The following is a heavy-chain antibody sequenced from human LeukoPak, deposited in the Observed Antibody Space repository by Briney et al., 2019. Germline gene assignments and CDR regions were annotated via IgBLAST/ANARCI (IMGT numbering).Heavy chain of an antibody. CDR3: AKADSSSWFTFDY. J-gene: IGHJ4*02. CDR2: ISGSGGST. V-gene: IGHV3-23*01. CDR1: GFTFSSYS. Sequence: GGSLRLSCAASGFTFSSYSMNWVRQAPGKGLEWVSAISGSGGSTYYADSVKGRFTISRDNSKNTLYLQMNSLRAEDTAVYYCAKADSSSWFTFDYWGQGTLVTVSS. D-gene: IGHD6-13*01.